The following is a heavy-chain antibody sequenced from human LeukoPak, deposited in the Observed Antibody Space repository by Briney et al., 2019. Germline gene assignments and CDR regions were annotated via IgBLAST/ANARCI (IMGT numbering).Heavy chain of an antibody. CDR1: GYTFTSYG. CDR3: ARDGYYYGSGSYSEY. V-gene: IGHV1-18*01. Sequence: ASVQVSCKASGYTFTSYGISWVRQAPGQGLEWMGWISAYNGNTNYAQKLQGRVTMTTDTSTSTAYMELRSLRSDDTAVYYCARDGYYYGSGSYSEYWGQGTLVTVSS. D-gene: IGHD3-10*01. CDR2: ISAYNGNT. J-gene: IGHJ4*02.